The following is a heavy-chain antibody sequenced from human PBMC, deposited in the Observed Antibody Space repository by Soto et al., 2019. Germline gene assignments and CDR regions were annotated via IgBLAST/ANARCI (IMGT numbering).Heavy chain of an antibody. Sequence: GGSLRLSCAASGFTFSSYAMSWVRQAPGKGLEWVSAISGSGGSTYYADSVKGRFTISRDNSKNTLYLQMNSLRAEDTAVYYCAKTSNYDILTGPPDAFDIWGQGTMVTVSS. CDR2: ISGSGGST. CDR1: GFTFSSYA. J-gene: IGHJ3*02. V-gene: IGHV3-23*01. CDR3: AKTSNYDILTGPPDAFDI. D-gene: IGHD3-9*01.